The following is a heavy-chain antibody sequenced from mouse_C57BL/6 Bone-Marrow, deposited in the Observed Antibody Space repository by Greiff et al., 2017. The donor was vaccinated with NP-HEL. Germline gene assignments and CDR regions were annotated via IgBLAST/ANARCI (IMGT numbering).Heavy chain of an antibody. CDR3: ARPNYYGSRDYAMDY. V-gene: IGHV1-54*01. CDR1: GYAFTNYL. CDR2: INPGSGGT. D-gene: IGHD1-1*01. Sequence: QVQLKESGAELVRPGTSVKVSCKASGYAFTNYLIEWVKQRPGQGLEWIGVINPGSGGTNYNEKFKGKATLTADKSSSTAYMQLSSLTSEDSAVYFCARPNYYGSRDYAMDYWGQGTSVTVSS. J-gene: IGHJ4*01.